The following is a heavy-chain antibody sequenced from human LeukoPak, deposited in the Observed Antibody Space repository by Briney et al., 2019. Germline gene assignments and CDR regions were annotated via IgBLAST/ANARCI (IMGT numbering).Heavy chain of an antibody. CDR1: GGSISSSSYY. J-gene: IGHJ4*02. CDR2: IYYSGST. Sequence: SETLSLTCTVSGGSISSSSYYWGWIRQPPGKGLEWIGNIYYSGSTYYNPSLKSRVTISVDTSKNQFSLKLSSVTAADTAVYYCARTRSYSSSWYFNDYWGQGTLVTVSS. V-gene: IGHV4-39*01. D-gene: IGHD6-13*01. CDR3: ARTRSYSSSWYFNDY.